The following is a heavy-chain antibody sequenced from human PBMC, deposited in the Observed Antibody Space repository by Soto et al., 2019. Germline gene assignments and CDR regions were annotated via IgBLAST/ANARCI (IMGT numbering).Heavy chain of an antibody. Sequence: GGSLRLSCAASGFTFSSYAMSWVRQAPGKGLEWVSAISRSGGSTYYADSVKGRFTISRGNSKNTLYLQMNSLRAGDAAVYYCAKDKGAGYSSSPFRPLYYDGMGVWGQGTTVTVSS. D-gene: IGHD6-13*01. J-gene: IGHJ6*02. CDR1: GFTFSSYA. V-gene: IGHV3-23*01. CDR3: AKDKGAGYSSSPFRPLYYDGMGV. CDR2: ISRSGGST.